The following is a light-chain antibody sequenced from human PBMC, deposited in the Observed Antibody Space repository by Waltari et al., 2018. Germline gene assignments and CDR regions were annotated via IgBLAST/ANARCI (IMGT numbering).Light chain of an antibody. CDR1: DVGGYDY. CDR2: RFT. Sequence: QSALTQPRSVSGSPGQSVTISCTGIDVGGYDYVSWYQQYPGKAPQLIIYRFTKRPSGVPDRFSGSRSGNTASLTISGLQAEDEADYYCCSNAGSHTYFFGPGTKVTVL. CDR3: CSNAGSHTYF. J-gene: IGLJ1*01. V-gene: IGLV2-11*01.